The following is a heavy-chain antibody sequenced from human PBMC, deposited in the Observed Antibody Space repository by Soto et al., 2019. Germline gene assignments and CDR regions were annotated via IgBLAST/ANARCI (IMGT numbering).Heavy chain of an antibody. J-gene: IGHJ4*02. Sequence: QVQLVQSGAEMKEPGASVKVSCKTSGYTFITYGISWVRQAPGQGLEWMGWISGYNGYTYYAQNLQGRVTLTTDTSTSTAYMELRSLTSDDTAVYYCARDCSGGNCRLDYWGQGSLVTVS. CDR1: GYTFITYG. V-gene: IGHV1-18*01. D-gene: IGHD2-15*01. CDR3: ARDCSGGNCRLDY. CDR2: ISGYNGYT.